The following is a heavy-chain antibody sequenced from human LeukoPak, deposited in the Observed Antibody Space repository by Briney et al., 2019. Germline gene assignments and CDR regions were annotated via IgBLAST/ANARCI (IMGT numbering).Heavy chain of an antibody. Sequence: PSETLSLTCTVSGGSISSYYWSWIRQPPGKGLEWIGYIYYSGTTDYNPSLKSRVTISVDTSNNQFSLKVSSVTAADTAVYYCARDLDTATARGYYYMDVWGKGTTVTVSS. V-gene: IGHV4-59*01. D-gene: IGHD5-18*01. CDR3: ARDLDTATARGYYYMDV. CDR2: IYYSGTT. CDR1: GGSISSYY. J-gene: IGHJ6*03.